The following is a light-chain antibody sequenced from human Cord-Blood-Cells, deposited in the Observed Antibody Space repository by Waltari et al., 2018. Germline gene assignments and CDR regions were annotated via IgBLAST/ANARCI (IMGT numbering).Light chain of an antibody. CDR2: GAS. CDR3: QQYGSSPYT. Sequence: EIVLTQSPGTLSLSPGERATLSCSASQSVSSSYLAWYQQKPCQAPRLLIYGASSRATGIPDRFSGSGSGTDFTLTISRLEPEDFAVYYCQQYGSSPYTFGQGTKLEIK. J-gene: IGKJ2*01. V-gene: IGKV3-20*01. CDR1: QSVSSSY.